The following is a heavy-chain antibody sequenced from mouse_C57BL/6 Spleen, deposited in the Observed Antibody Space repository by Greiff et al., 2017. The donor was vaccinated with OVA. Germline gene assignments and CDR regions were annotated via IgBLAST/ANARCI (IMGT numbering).Heavy chain of an antibody. CDR2: IDPNSGGT. V-gene: IGHV1-72*01. D-gene: IGHD1-1*01. J-gene: IGHJ1*03. Sequence: QVQLQQPGAELVKPGASVKLSCKASGYTFTSYWMHWVKQRPGRGLEWIGRIDPNSGGTKYNEKFKSKATLTVDKPSSTAYMQLSSLTPEDSAVYYCARERRYYYGSSPYWYFDVWGTGTTVTVSS. CDR3: ARERRYYYGSSPYWYFDV. CDR1: GYTFTSYW.